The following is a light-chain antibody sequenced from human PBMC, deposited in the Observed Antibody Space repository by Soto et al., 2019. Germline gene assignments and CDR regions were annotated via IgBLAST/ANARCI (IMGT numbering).Light chain of an antibody. J-gene: IGKJ5*01. CDR1: QDIAIY. V-gene: IGKV1-9*01. CDR2: AAS. Sequence: IQLTQSPSSLSASVGDRVTITCRASQDIAIYLAWYQQKPGEAPKLLIYAASTLYGGVPSRFSGSGSGTDFTLTISSLQPEDFATYYCQQYENLPVFGQGTRLAI. CDR3: QQYENLPV.